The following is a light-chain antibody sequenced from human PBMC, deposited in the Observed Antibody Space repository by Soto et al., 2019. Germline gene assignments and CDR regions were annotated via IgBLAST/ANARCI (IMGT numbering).Light chain of an antibody. J-gene: IGKJ1*01. V-gene: IGKV1-5*01. CDR3: QHYNSYSEA. CDR1: QCISSW. CDR2: AAS. Sequence: DIQMAQSPSTLSASVGDRVTITCRASQCISSWLAWYQHQPGKAPKLLIYAASTLQSGVPSRFSGSGSGTEFTLTISSLQPDDFATYYCQHYNSYSEAFGQGTKVDIK.